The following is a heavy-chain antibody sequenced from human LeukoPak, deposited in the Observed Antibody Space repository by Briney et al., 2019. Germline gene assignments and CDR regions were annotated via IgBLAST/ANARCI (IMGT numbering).Heavy chain of an antibody. D-gene: IGHD3-22*01. V-gene: IGHV4-34*01. CDR2: INHSGST. Sequence: SETLSLTCTVYGGSFSGYYWSWIRQPPGKGLEWIGEINHSGSTNYNPSLKSRVTISVDTSKNQFSPKLSSVTAADTAVYYCARGLYDSSGYHNFNWFDPWGQGTLVTVPS. J-gene: IGHJ5*02. CDR3: ARGLYDSSGYHNFNWFDP. CDR1: GGSFSGYY.